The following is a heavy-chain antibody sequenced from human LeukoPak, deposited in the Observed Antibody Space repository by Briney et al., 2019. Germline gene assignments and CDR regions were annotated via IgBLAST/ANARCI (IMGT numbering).Heavy chain of an antibody. CDR1: GYTFTGYY. CDR3: ARGCELGLGFDV. CDR2: INPNSGVT. V-gene: IGHV1-2*02. J-gene: IGHJ3*01. Sequence: GASVKVSCKASGYTFTGYYMHWVRQAPGQGLESMGWINPNSGVTNYAQKFEGRVTMTRDTSITTAYMELSRLRSDDTAVYYCARGCELGLGFDVWGQGTMVTVSS. D-gene: IGHD4/OR15-4a*01.